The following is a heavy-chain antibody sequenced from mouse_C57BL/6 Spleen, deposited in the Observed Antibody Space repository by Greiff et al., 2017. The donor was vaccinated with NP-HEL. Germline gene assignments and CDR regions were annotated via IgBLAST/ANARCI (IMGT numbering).Heavy chain of an antibody. CDR1: GYTFTSYW. Sequence: QVQLKQPGAELVKPGASVKLSCKASGYTFTSYWMQWVKQRPGQGLEWIGEIDPSDSYTNYNQKFKGKATLTVDTSSSTAYMQLSSLTSEDSAVYYCARRQRYFDYWGQGTTLTVSS. CDR2: IDPSDSYT. J-gene: IGHJ2*01. V-gene: IGHV1-50*01. CDR3: ARRQRYFDY.